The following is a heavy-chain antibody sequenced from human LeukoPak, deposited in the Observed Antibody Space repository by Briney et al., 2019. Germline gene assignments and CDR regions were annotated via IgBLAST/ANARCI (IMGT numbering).Heavy chain of an antibody. J-gene: IGHJ4*02. V-gene: IGHV3-74*01. D-gene: IGHD5-12*01. Sequence: GGSLRLSCATSGFTLSSYRMHWVRQVPGKGLEWLSRINNDGVSTSYADSVKGRFTISRDNAKNTLYLRMNSLRAGDTAIYYCARKPLSGGYGGTIDYWGQGTLVTVSS. CDR1: GFTLSSYR. CDR2: INNDGVST. CDR3: ARKPLSGGYGGTIDY.